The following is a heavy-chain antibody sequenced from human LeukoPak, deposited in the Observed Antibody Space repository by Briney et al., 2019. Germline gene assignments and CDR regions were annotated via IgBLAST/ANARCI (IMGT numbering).Heavy chain of an antibody. J-gene: IGHJ4*02. CDR1: GGSISSGSYY. D-gene: IGHD2-2*02. V-gene: IGHV4-61*02. CDR2: IYTSGST. Sequence: PSKTLSLTCTVSGGSISSGSYYWSWIRQPAGKGLEWIGRIYTSGSTNYNPSLKSRVTISVDTSKNQFSLKLSSVTAADTAVYYCARSYCSSTSCYTGGFDYWGQGTLVTVSS. CDR3: ARSYCSSTSCYTGGFDY.